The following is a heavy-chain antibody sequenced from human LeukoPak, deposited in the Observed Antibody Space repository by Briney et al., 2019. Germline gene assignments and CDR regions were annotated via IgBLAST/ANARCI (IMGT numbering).Heavy chain of an antibody. V-gene: IGHV4-59*08. CDR2: ISYSGST. D-gene: IGHD3-10*01. J-gene: IGHJ6*03. CDR1: GGSISSYY. Sequence: PSETLSLTCTVSGGSISSYYWSWIRQPPGKGLEWIGYISYSGSTNYNPSLKSRVTISVDTSKNQFSLKLSSVTAADTAVYYCARHRGYGSGSYYPYYYMDVWGKGTTVTVSS. CDR3: ARHRGYGSGSYYPYYYMDV.